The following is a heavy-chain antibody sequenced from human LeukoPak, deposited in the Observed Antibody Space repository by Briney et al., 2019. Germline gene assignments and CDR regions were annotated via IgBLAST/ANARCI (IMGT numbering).Heavy chain of an antibody. CDR3: ARETDYYDSGGYYLQWFDP. V-gene: IGHV4-59*12. J-gene: IGHJ5*02. D-gene: IGHD3-22*01. Sequence: PSETLSLTCSVSGGSFSNYFWTWIRQPPGKGLEWIGYIYYSGSTSYNPSLKSRVTISLDTSKNQFSLKLSSVTAADTAVYYCARETDYYDSGGYYLQWFDPWGQGTLVTVSS. CDR1: GGSFSNYF. CDR2: IYYSGST.